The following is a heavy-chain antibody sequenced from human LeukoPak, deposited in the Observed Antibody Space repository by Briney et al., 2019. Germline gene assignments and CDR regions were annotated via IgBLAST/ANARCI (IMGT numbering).Heavy chain of an antibody. Sequence: GSSVKVSCKASGGTFSSYAISWVRQAPGQGLEWMGGIIPIFGTANYAQKFQGRVTITADESTSTAYMELSSLRSEDTAVYYCAREMDIVVVVAVKASTGAFDIWGQGTMVTVSS. J-gene: IGHJ3*02. V-gene: IGHV1-69*01. CDR1: GGTFSSYA. D-gene: IGHD2-15*01. CDR3: AREMDIVVVVAVKASTGAFDI. CDR2: IIPIFGTA.